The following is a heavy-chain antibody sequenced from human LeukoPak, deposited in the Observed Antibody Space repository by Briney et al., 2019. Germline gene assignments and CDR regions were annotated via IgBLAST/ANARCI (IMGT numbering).Heavy chain of an antibody. CDR2: INLDGSQK. Sequence: GGSLGLSCAASGFTFSSYWMAWVRQAPGKGPEWVANINLDGSQKYCVDSVKGRFTISRDNAENSLYLQMNSLRAEDTALYYCARKRPNYFDYWGQGTLVTVSS. CDR3: ARKRPNYFDY. CDR1: GFTFSSYW. V-gene: IGHV3-7*01. J-gene: IGHJ4*02.